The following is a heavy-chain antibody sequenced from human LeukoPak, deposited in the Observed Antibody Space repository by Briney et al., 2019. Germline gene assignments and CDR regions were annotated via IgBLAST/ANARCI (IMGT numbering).Heavy chain of an antibody. Sequence: GGSLRLSCAASGFTFSSYAMSWVRQAPGEGLEWVSAISGSGGSTYYADSVKGRFTISRDNSKNTLYLQMNSLRAEDTAVYYCAKYSRRGYSSSYYDYWGQGTLVTVSS. V-gene: IGHV3-23*01. CDR3: AKYSRRGYSSSYYDY. J-gene: IGHJ4*02. D-gene: IGHD6-13*01. CDR2: ISGSGGST. CDR1: GFTFSSYA.